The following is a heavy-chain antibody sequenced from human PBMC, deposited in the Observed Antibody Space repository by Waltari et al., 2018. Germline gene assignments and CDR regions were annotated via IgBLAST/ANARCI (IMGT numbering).Heavy chain of an antibody. V-gene: IGHV3-30-3*01. J-gene: IGHJ4*02. CDR2: ISYDGSNK. Sequence: QVQLVESGGGVVEPGRSLRLSCSPSGFTYSSYAMHWVRQAPGKGLEWVAVISYDGSNKYYADSVKGRFTISRDNSKNTLYLQMNSLRAEDTAVYYCARGWQQPTDYFDYWGQGTLVTVSS. CDR3: ARGWQQPTDYFDY. CDR1: GFTYSSYA. D-gene: IGHD6-13*01.